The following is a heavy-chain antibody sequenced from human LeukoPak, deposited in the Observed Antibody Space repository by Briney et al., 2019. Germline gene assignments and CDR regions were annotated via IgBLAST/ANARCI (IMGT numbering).Heavy chain of an antibody. V-gene: IGHV3-15*07. CDR3: ITPLPYSAQ. CDR2: IKPKTDGETT. D-gene: IGHD2-21*01. Sequence: GGSLRLSCAASGLAISDYSMNWVRQVPGKGLEWVGRIKPKTDGETTEYAAPVKDRFSISRDDSKSMMYLQMNSLKTEDTAVYYCITPLPYSAQGGQGTLVTVSS. J-gene: IGHJ4*02. CDR1: GLAISDYS.